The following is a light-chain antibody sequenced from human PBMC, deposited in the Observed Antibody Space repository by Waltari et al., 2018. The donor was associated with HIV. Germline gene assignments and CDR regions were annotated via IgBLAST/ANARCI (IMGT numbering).Light chain of an antibody. CDR3: QVWDSSSDDWV. Sequence: SYVLTQPPSVSVAPGQTASMTCGGNNMGGKNVHWYQQKPGQAPVLVVYDNSDRPSGSPERISGSKSGNTATLTISRVEAGDEADDYCQVWDSSSDDWVFGGGTKLTVL. V-gene: IGLV3-21*02. J-gene: IGLJ3*02. CDR2: DNS. CDR1: NMGGKN.